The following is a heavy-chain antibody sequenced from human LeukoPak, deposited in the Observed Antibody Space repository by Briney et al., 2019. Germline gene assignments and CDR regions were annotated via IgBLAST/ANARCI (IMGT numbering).Heavy chain of an antibody. Sequence: GGSLRLSCAASGFTFSSYAMSWVRHAPGEGGEWVSALSGSGGSTYYADSVKGRFTISRDNSKNTLYLREHSLRAENTAVYYCAKGQWLENFDYWGQGTLVTVSS. CDR3: AKGQWLENFDY. D-gene: IGHD6-19*01. J-gene: IGHJ4*02. V-gene: IGHV3-23*01. CDR1: GFTFSSYA. CDR2: LSGSGGST.